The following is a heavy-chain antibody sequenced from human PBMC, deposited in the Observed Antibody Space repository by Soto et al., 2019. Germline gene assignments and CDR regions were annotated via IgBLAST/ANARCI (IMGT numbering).Heavy chain of an antibody. J-gene: IGHJ6*01. CDR1: GGTFSSYA. CDR2: IVPIFGTP. CDR3: ARAIVGTTFVHYYYTMDV. D-gene: IGHD3-16*02. Sequence: QVQLVQSGPEVKKPGSSVKVSCKASGGTFSSYAISWVRQAPGQGREWMGGIVPIFGTPNYAQTFQGRVTIPAMESPSSAYMELSGLRSEDTAMYYCARAIVGTTFVHYYYTMDVWGQRTTVTVAS. V-gene: IGHV1-69*12.